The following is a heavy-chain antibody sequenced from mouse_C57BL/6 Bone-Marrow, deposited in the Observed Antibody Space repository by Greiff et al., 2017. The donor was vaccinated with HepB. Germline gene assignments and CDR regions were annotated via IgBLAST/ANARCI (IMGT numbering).Heavy chain of an antibody. J-gene: IGHJ1*03. V-gene: IGHV5-4*01. CDR3: ARDHRVDWYFDV. CDR2: ISDGGSYT. CDR1: GFTFSSYA. Sequence: EVKVVESGGGLVKPGGSLKLSCAASGFTFSSYAMSWVRQTPEKRLEWVATISDGGSYTYYPDNVKGRFTISRDNAKNNLYLQMSHLKSEDTAMYYCARDHRVDWYFDVWGTGTTVTVSS.